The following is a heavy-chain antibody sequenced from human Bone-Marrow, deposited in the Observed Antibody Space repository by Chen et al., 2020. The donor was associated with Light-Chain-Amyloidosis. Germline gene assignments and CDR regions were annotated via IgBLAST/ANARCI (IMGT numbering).Heavy chain of an antibody. CDR3: ASLDSGSWYVDY. J-gene: IGHJ4*02. D-gene: IGHD6-13*01. CDR1: GFPVSSNY. V-gene: IGHV3-66*01. CDR2: IYSGGST. Sequence: EVQLVESGGGLVQPGGSLRPSCSASGFPVSSNYMSWVHQAPGKGLEWVSVIYSGGSTYYADSVKGRFTISRDNSKNTLYLQMNSLRAEDTAVYYCASLDSGSWYVDYWGQGTLVTVSS.